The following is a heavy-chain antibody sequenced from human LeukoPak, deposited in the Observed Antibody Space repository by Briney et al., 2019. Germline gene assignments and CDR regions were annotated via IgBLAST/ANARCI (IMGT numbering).Heavy chain of an antibody. V-gene: IGHV3-48*01. D-gene: IGHD3-10*01. CDR3: ARVHSSIGRYRPLMFYGSGSFDY. CDR2: ISSSSSTI. J-gene: IGHJ4*02. CDR1: GFTFSSYS. Sequence: LSGGSLRLSCAASGFTFSSYSMNWVRQAPGKGLEWVSYISSSSSTIYYADSVKGRFTISRDNAKNSLYLQMNSLRAEDTAVYYCARVHSSIGRYRPLMFYGSGSFDYWGQGTLVTVSS.